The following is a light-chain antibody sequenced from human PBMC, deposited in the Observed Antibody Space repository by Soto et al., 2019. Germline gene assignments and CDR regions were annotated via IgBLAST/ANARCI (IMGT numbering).Light chain of an antibody. CDR3: QQYYSYPQK. Sequence: AIRMTQSPSSFSASTGDRVTITCRASQGISSYLAWYQQKPGKAPKLLIYAASTLQSGVPSRFSGSGSGTDFTLTISCLQSEDFATYYCQQYYSYPQKFGQGTKVDIK. J-gene: IGKJ1*01. V-gene: IGKV1-8*01. CDR2: AAS. CDR1: QGISSY.